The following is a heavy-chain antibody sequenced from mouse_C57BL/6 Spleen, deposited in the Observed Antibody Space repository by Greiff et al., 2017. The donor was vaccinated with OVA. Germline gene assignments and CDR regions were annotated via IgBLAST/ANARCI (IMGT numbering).Heavy chain of an antibody. CDR1: GYTFTSYW. CDR3: ARPSYYSHYRYIDV. J-gene: IGHJ1*03. CDR2: INPSNGGT. V-gene: IGHV1-53*01. D-gene: IGHD2-12*01. Sequence: QVQLQQPGTELVKPGASVKLSCKASGYTFTSYWMHWVKQRPGQGLEWIGNINPSNGGTNYNEKFKSKATLTVDKSSSTAYMQLSSLTSEDSAVYYCARPSYYSHYRYIDVWGTGTTVTVSS.